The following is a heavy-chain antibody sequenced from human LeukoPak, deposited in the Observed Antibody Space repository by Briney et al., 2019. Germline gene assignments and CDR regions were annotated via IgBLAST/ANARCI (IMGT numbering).Heavy chain of an antibody. Sequence: GGSLRLSCAASGLTFSSYAMSWVRQAPGKGLEWVSAISGSTGRIYYADSVKGRFTISRDNSKNTLYLQMNSLRAEDTAVYYCARERAVGNYWGQGTLVTVSS. D-gene: IGHD6-13*01. CDR3: ARERAVGNY. CDR1: GLTFSSYA. V-gene: IGHV3-23*01. J-gene: IGHJ4*02. CDR2: ISGSTGRI.